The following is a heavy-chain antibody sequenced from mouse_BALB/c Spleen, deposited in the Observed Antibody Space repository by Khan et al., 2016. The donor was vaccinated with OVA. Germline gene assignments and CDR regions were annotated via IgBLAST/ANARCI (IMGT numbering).Heavy chain of an antibody. V-gene: IGHV5-6*01. CDR1: GFTFSNYS. CDR2: ISSDGDYT. Sequence: EVHLVESGGDLVKPGGSLKLSCAASGFTFSNYSMSWVRQTPDKRLEWVASISSDGDYTYYPDSLKGRFTISSDNAKNTLYLQSSSQKYEDTAMYYCASHLTGSFAYWGQGTLVTVSA. J-gene: IGHJ3*01. CDR3: ASHLTGSFAY. D-gene: IGHD4-1*01.